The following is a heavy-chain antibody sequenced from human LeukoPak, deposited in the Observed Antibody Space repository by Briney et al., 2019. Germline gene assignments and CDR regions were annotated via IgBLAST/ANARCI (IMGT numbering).Heavy chain of an antibody. J-gene: IGHJ3*02. Sequence: SVKVSCKASGGTFSSYAISWVRQAPGQGLEWMGRIIPILGIANYAQKFQGRVTITADKSTSTAYMELSSLRSEDTAVYYCARVDVVDAFDIWGQGTMVTVSS. V-gene: IGHV1-69*04. CDR2: IIPILGIA. D-gene: IGHD2-15*01. CDR1: GGTFSSYA. CDR3: ARVDVVDAFDI.